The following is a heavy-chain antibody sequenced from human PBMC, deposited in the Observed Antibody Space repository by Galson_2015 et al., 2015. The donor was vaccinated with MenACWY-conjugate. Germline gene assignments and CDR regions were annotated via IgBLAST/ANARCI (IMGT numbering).Heavy chain of an antibody. D-gene: IGHD6-13*01. V-gene: IGHV6-1*01. J-gene: IGHJ4*02. CDR3: GRVTWGSSKAFDY. Sequence: CAISGDSVSSKSAAWIWIRQSPSRGLEWLGRTYYGSKWYNGYAASVKGRITINLDTSKNQFSLQLNSVTPEDTAVYYCGRVTWGSSKAFDYWGQGTPVTVSS. CDR2: TYYGSKWYN. CDR1: GDSVSSKSAA.